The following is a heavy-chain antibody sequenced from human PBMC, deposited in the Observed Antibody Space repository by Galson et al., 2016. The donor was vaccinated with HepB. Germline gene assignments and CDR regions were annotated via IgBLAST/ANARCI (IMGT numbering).Heavy chain of an antibody. CDR1: GYPFNFYW. D-gene: IGHD1-1*01. Sequence: SLRLSCAGSGYPFNFYWMHWVRQAPGKGLVWVSRINVAGTITSYADSVKGRFTISRDNAKNTLYLQMNGLRAEDTAVYYCTKDLTGRQDSWGQGTLVTVAS. CDR3: TKDLTGRQDS. V-gene: IGHV3-74*01. J-gene: IGHJ4*02. CDR2: INVAGTIT.